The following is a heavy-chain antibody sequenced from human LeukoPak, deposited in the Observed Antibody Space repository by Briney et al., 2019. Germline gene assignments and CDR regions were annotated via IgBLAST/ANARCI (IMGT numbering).Heavy chain of an antibody. CDR3: ATQDVDTTMASPGGYSDAFDI. D-gene: IGHD5-18*01. CDR1: GGTFSSYA. Sequence: GSSVKVSCRASGGTFSSYAISWVRQAPGQGLEWMGGIIPIFGTANYAQKFQGRVTMTEDTSTDTAYMELSSLRSEDTAVYYCATQDVDTTMASPGGYSDAFDIWGQGTMVTVSS. CDR2: IIPIFGTA. V-gene: IGHV1-69*06. J-gene: IGHJ3*02.